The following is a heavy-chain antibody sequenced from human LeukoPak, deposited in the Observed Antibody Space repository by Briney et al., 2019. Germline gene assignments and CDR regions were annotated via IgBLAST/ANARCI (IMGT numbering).Heavy chain of an antibody. Sequence: GGSLRLSCVASGFTFSSYWMSWVRQAPGKGLERVANIKEDGSGKYYLDSVKGRFTVSRDNDNNSLYLQMNSLRAEDTALYYCAKDMGGSLNYWGQGTLVTVSS. V-gene: IGHV3-7*03. CDR2: IKEDGSGK. J-gene: IGHJ4*02. D-gene: IGHD2-15*01. CDR1: GFTFSSYW. CDR3: AKDMGGSLNY.